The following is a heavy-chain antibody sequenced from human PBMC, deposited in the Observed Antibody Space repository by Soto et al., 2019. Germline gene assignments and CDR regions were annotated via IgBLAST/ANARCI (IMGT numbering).Heavy chain of an antibody. CDR1: GYSFTSLD. V-gene: IGHV1-8*01. J-gene: IGHJ4*02. Sequence: QVQLVQSGAEVREPGASVKVSCKASGYSFTSLDINWVRQTAGQGLEWMGWMEPSTGRTGYAQKFQGRVTMTRDTSITTAYMELTTLKSDDTAFYYCARGVSAGVDYWGQGTLVIVSS. CDR2: MEPSTGRT. D-gene: IGHD1-26*01. CDR3: ARGVSAGVDY.